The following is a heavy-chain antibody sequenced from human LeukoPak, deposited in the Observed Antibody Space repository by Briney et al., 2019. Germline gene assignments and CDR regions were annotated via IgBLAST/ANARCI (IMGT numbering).Heavy chain of an antibody. CDR1: GGSLSSYY. J-gene: IGHJ4*02. Sequence: PSETLSLTCTVSGGSLSSYYWSWIRQPPGKRLEWIGYIYYSGTTNYNPSLKSRDTISVDTSKNQFSLKLSSVTAADTAVYYCARGVYIAAAQYGYWGQGTLVTVSS. V-gene: IGHV4-59*01. CDR3: ARGVYIAAAQYGY. CDR2: IYYSGTT. D-gene: IGHD6-13*01.